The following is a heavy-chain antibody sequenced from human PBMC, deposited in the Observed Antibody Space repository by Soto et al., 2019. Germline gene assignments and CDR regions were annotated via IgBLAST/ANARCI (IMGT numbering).Heavy chain of an antibody. D-gene: IGHD1-26*01. CDR1: GFTFSSYG. J-gene: IGHJ6*02. CDR2: IWYDGSNK. V-gene: IGHV3-33*01. CDR3: AREIGGATPYYYCNGIGV. Sequence: PGVSLRLSCAASGFTFSSYGMHWVRQAPGKGLAWVAVIWYDGSNKYYADSVKGRFTISRDKSKTRLSLQRNSLRAEKQSVYYCAREIGGATPYYYCNGIGVCRQKSTFTVCS.